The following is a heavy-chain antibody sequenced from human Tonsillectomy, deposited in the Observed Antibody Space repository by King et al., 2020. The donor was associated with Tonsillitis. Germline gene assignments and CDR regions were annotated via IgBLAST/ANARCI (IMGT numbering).Heavy chain of an antibody. D-gene: IGHD7-27*01. V-gene: IGHV3-30*18. J-gene: IGHJ6*02. CDR3: AKPLGPYYYYYGMDV. CDR2: ISYDGSNK. CDR1: GFTFSSYG. Sequence: VQLVESGGGVVQPGRSLRLSCAASGFTFSSYGMHWVRQAPGKGLEWVAVISYDGSNKYHADSVKGRFTISRDNSKNTPYLQMNSLRAEDTAVYYCAKPLGPYYYYYGMDVWGQGTTVTVSS.